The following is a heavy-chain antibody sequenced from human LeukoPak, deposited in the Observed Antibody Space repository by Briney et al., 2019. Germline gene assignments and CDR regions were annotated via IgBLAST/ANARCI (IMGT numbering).Heavy chain of an antibody. D-gene: IGHD1-26*01. V-gene: IGHV3-33*01. Sequence: AGSLTLSCAASAFTFNRNGMHWVRPAPGKGLEWVAFTGTVVKKTFYGDSMNGRFTISRDNCEDTVFLQMNNMRADDTAVDYCARQMGEGQQRYYMDVWGNGTTVTVSS. CDR2: TGTVVKKT. CDR3: ARQMGEGQQRYYMDV. J-gene: IGHJ6*03. CDR1: AFTFNRNG.